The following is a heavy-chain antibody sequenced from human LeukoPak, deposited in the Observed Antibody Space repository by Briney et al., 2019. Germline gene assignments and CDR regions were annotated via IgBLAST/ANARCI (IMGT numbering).Heavy chain of an antibody. Sequence: GGSLRLSCAASGFTVSSNYMSWVRQAPGKGLEWVSVIYSGGSTYYADSVKGRFTISRDNSKNTLYLQMNSLRAEDTAVYYCARDHRYYDSSGYRVYYYYGMDVWGQGTTVTVSS. CDR1: GFTVSSNY. CDR2: IYSGGST. D-gene: IGHD3-22*01. V-gene: IGHV3-53*01. CDR3: ARDHRYYDSSGYRVYYYYGMDV. J-gene: IGHJ6*02.